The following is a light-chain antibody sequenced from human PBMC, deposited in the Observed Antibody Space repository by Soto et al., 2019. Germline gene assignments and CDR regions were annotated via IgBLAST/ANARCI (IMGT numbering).Light chain of an antibody. CDR3: QQLKSYPLT. V-gene: IGKV1-9*01. Sequence: IQLTQSPSSLSASVGDRVTITCRASQGISSYLVWYQQKAGKAPKLLIYAASTLQSGVPSRLSGSGSGTDFTLTISSLQPEDFATYYCQQLKSYPLTFGGGTKVEIK. CDR2: AAS. J-gene: IGKJ4*01. CDR1: QGISSY.